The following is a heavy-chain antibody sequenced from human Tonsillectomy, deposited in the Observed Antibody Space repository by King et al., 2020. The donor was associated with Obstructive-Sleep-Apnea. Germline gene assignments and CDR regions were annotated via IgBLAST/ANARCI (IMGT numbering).Heavy chain of an antibody. CDR1: GYTFTGYY. D-gene: IGHD6-13*01. V-gene: IGHV1-2*04. J-gene: IGHJ4*02. CDR3: ARETDSSNWSNYFDY. Sequence: VQLVESGAEVKKPGALVKVSCKASGYTFTGYYIHWVRQAPGQGLEWMGWINPDSGGTSYAQKFHAWVTMTRDTSINTAFMELSRLRSDDTAVYFCARETDSSNWSNYFDYWGQGTLVTVSS. CDR2: INPDSGGT.